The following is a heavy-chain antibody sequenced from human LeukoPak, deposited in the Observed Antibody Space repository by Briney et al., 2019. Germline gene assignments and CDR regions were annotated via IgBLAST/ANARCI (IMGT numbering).Heavy chain of an antibody. CDR3: ARVDFPDAFDI. CDR2: TSHSGTT. J-gene: IGHJ3*02. CDR1: GGSLNSSPYY. Sequence: PSETLSLACSFSGGSLNSSPYYWAWIRQPPGKGLEWVGSTSHSGTTYYSPSLESRVTVSQDASENQFTLILTSLTVADTAVYSCARVDFPDAFDIWGQGTRVTVSS. V-gene: IGHV4-39*06.